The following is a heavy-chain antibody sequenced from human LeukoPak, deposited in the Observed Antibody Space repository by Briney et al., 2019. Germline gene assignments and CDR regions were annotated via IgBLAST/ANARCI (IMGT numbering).Heavy chain of an antibody. CDR1: GYTFTSYG. J-gene: IGHJ4*02. D-gene: IGHD3-3*01. Sequence: ASVKVSCKASGYTFTSYGISWVRQAPGQGLEWMGWISAYNGNTNYAQKLQGRVTMTTDTSTSTAYMELRGLRSDDTAVYYCARTGRGYDFWSGYYTHWGQGTLVTVSS. CDR2: ISAYNGNT. CDR3: ARTGRGYDFWSGYYTH. V-gene: IGHV1-18*01.